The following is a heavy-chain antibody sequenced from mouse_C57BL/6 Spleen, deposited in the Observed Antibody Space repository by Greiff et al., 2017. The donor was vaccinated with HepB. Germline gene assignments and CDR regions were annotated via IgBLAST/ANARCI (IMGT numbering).Heavy chain of an antibody. D-gene: IGHD1-1*01. CDR1: GYTFTDYY. J-gene: IGHJ4*01. Sequence: QVQLQQSGAELVRPGASVKLSCKASGYTFTDYYINWVKQRPGQGLEWIARIYPGSGNTYYNEKFKGKATLTAEKSSSTAYMQLSSLTSEDSAVYFCARSPLRSYAMDYWGQGTSVTVSS. V-gene: IGHV1-76*01. CDR3: ARSPLRSYAMDY. CDR2: IYPGSGNT.